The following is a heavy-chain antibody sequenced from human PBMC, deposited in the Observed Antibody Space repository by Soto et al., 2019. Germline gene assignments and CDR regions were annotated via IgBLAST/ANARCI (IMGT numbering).Heavy chain of an antibody. CDR1: GGSMTSGDQY. J-gene: IGHJ6*02. D-gene: IGHD1-1*01. Sequence: SETLSLTYTVTGGSMTSGDQYWTWIRHRPGEGLEWFGYINHRGSLYYNPSLKSRVSMSVDTSKNQFSLNLSSVTAADTAVYYCARELPQRQGRNMDVWGQGTTVTVSS. CDR3: ARELPQRQGRNMDV. V-gene: IGHV4-31*03. CDR2: INHRGSL.